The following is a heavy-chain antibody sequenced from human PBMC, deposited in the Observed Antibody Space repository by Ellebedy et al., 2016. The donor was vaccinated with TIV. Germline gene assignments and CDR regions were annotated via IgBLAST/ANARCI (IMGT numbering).Heavy chain of an antibody. CDR2: IYYSGST. J-gene: IGHJ5*02. CDR1: GGSISSYY. D-gene: IGHD3-10*01. Sequence: SETLSLTXTVSGGSISSYYWSWIRQPPGKGLEWIGYIYYSGSTNYNPSLKSRVTISVDTSKNQFSLKLSSVTAADTAVYYCAREGSGYYGSGNWFDPWGQGTLVTVSS. V-gene: IGHV4-59*01. CDR3: AREGSGYYGSGNWFDP.